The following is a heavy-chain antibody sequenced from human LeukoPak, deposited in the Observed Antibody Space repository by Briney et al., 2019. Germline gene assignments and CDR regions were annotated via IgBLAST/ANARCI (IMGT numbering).Heavy chain of an antibody. D-gene: IGHD2-2*03. J-gene: IGHJ5*02. Sequence: PSETLSLTCVVSGGSISSTSYYWGWIRQPPGNGLEWIGSIYYSGSTYYSPSLKSRVTISVDTSKNQFSLKLSSVTAADTAVYYCARLLRVGYCSTTTCNWFDPWGQGTLVTVSS. CDR3: ARLLRVGYCSTTTCNWFDP. CDR1: GGSISSTSYY. CDR2: IYYSGST. V-gene: IGHV4-39*07.